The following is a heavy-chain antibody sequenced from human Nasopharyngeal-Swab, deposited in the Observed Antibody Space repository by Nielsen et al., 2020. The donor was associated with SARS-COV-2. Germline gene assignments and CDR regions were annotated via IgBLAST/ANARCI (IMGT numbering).Heavy chain of an antibody. CDR1: GGSISHYY. J-gene: IGHJ2*01. CDR3: ARGPAHGDYGGWYFDL. D-gene: IGHD4-17*01. CDR2: IYYTGIT. Sequence: SETLSLTCTVSGGSISHYYWIWIRQPPGKALEWIGYIYYTGITDYSPSLKSRVAISVATSQNQFSLELNSVTAADTAVYYCARGPAHGDYGGWYFDLWGRGTLVTVSS. V-gene: IGHV4-59*01.